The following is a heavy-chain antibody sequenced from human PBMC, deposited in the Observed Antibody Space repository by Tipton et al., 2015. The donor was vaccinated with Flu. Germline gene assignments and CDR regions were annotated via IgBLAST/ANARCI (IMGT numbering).Heavy chain of an antibody. D-gene: IGHD2-15*01. CDR1: GFNFKRYW. CDR3: ARHPDSAFDF. J-gene: IGHJ4*02. Sequence: SLRLSCAASGFNFKRYWMTWVRQAPGKGLEWVANMNQDGSVNYCVDSVKGRFTMSRDNVKNSLYLQMNSLRAEDTAVYYCARHPDSAFDFRGQGTLVTVSS. V-gene: IGHV3-7*01. CDR2: MNQDGSVN.